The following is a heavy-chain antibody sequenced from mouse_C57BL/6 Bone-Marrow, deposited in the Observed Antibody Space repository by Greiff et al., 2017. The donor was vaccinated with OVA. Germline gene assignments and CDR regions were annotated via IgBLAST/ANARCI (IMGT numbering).Heavy chain of an antibody. D-gene: IGHD2-5*01. CDR1: GYTFTSYG. CDR2: IYPRSGNT. Sequence: QVHVKQSGAELARPGASVKLSCKASGYTFTSYGISWVKQRTGQGLEWIGEIYPRSGNTYYNEKFKGKATLTADKSSSTAYMELRSLTSEDSSVYFCARSGYYSNYFDYWGQGTTLTVSS. V-gene: IGHV1-81*01. CDR3: ARSGYYSNYFDY. J-gene: IGHJ2*01.